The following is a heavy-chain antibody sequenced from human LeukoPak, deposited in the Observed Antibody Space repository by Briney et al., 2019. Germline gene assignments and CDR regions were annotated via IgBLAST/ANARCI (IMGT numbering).Heavy chain of an antibody. J-gene: IGHJ4*02. CDR2: INSDGSST. D-gene: IGHD3-10*01. Sequence: GGSLRLSCAASGFTFSSYWMHWVRQAPGKGLVWVSRINSDGSSTSYADSVKGRFTISRDNAKNTLYLQMNSLRAEDTAVYYCAKEETNYYGSGSYYNPPADWGQGTLVTVSS. CDR3: AKEETNYYGSGSYYNPPAD. V-gene: IGHV3-74*01. CDR1: GFTFSSYW.